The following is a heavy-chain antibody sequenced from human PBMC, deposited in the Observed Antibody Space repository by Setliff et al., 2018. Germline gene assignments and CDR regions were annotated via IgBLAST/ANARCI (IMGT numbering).Heavy chain of an antibody. CDR3: VRTDYSDGRYSMDV. Sequence: PSETLSLTCTVSGDSINNFYWTWIRQPPGKGLEWIGYIYHSGGTSYNPSLKSRVTISVDKSTNQFSLKLNSVTAADTAVYYCVRTDYSDGRYSMDVWGKGTTVTVSS. J-gene: IGHJ6*03. CDR2: IYHSGGT. V-gene: IGHV4-59*12. CDR1: GDSINNFY. D-gene: IGHD6-19*01.